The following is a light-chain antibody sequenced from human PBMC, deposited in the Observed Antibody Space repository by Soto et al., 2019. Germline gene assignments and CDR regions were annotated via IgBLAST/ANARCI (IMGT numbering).Light chain of an antibody. Sequence: QSVLTQPASVSGSPGQSITISCTGTSSDVGGYNYVSWYQQHPGKAPKLMIYEVSNRPSGVSNRFSGSKSGNTASLTICGLQAEDEADYYCSSYTSISTLVFGGGTKLTVL. CDR2: EVS. CDR1: SSDVGGYNY. V-gene: IGLV2-14*01. J-gene: IGLJ2*01. CDR3: SSYTSISTLV.